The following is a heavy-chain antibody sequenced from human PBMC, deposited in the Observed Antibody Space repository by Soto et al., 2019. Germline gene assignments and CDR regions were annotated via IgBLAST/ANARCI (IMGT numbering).Heavy chain of an antibody. CDR2: IYYSGST. CDR1: GGSISSSSYY. V-gene: IGHV4-39*01. D-gene: IGHD1-1*01. Sequence: SETLSLTCTVSGGSISSSSYYWGWIRQPPGKGLEWIGSIYYSGSTYYNPSLKSRVTISVDTSKNQFSLKLSSVTAADTAVYYCARGWQLEQFDYWGQGTLVTVSS. J-gene: IGHJ4*02. CDR3: ARGWQLEQFDY.